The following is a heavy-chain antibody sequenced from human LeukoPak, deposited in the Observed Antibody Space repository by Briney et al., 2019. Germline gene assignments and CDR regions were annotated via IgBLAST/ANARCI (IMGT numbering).Heavy chain of an antibody. V-gene: IGHV3-48*03. J-gene: IGHJ4*02. CDR1: GFTFGSYE. CDR2: ISSSGGTV. CDR3: AGDLPR. Sequence: GGSLRLSCAASGFTFGSYEMSWVRQAPGEGLEWVSYISSSGGTVKYADSVKGRFTISRDNAKNSLYLQMNSLRAEDTAVYYCAGDLPRWGQGTLVTVSS.